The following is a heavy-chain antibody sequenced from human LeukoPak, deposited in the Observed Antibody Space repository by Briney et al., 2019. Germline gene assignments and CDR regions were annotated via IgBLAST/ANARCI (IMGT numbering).Heavy chain of an antibody. CDR2: IWYDGGDK. V-gene: IGHV3-33*01. Sequence: GGSLRLSCVASGFTFSGYGMHWVRQAPGKGLEWVALIWYDGGDKFYADSVKGRFTIARDNFKNTLYLQMNSLRADDTAVYYCGRRGSGSYHVDYWGQGTLVTVSS. CDR3: GRRGSGSYHVDY. CDR1: GFTFSGYG. J-gene: IGHJ4*02. D-gene: IGHD1-26*01.